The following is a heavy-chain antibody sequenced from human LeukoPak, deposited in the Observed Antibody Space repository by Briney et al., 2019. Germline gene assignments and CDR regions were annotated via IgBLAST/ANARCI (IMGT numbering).Heavy chain of an antibody. J-gene: IGHJ4*02. V-gene: IGHV4-31*03. CDR1: GGSISRGGYY. CDR2: IYYSGST. Sequence: SETLSLTCTVSGGSISRGGYYWSWIRQHPGKGLEWIGYIYYSGSTYYNPSLKSRVTISVDTSKNQFSLKLSSVTAADTAVYYCARQANDYCWGSYRSERVYFDYWGQGTLVTVSS. D-gene: IGHD3-16*02. CDR3: ARQANDYCWGSYRSERVYFDY.